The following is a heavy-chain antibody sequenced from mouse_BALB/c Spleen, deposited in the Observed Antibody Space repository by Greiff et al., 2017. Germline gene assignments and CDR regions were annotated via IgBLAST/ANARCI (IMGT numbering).Heavy chain of an antibody. CDR1: GFSLTGYG. D-gene: IGHD2-4*01. CDR3: ARDGDYDYDGAWFAY. Sequence: VKLMESGPGLVAPSQSLSITCTVSGFSLTGYGVNWVRQPPGKGLEWLGMIWGDGSTDYNSALKSRLSISKDNSKSQVFLKMNSLQTDDTARYYCARDGDYDYDGAWFAYWGQGTLVTVSA. V-gene: IGHV2-6-7*01. J-gene: IGHJ3*01. CDR2: IWGDGST.